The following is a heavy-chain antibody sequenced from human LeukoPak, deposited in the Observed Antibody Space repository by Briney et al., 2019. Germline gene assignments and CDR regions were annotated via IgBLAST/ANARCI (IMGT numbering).Heavy chain of an antibody. CDR1: GYSFTSYW. CDR3: ARRGYCSGGSCLFNWFDP. D-gene: IGHD2-15*01. J-gene: IGHJ5*02. CDR2: IYPGDSDT. V-gene: IGHV5-51*01. Sequence: GESLKISCKGSGYSFTSYWIVWVRQMPGKGLEWMGIIYPGDSDTRYSPSFQGQVTISADKSISTAYLQWSSLKASDTAMYYCARRGYCSGGSCLFNWFDPWGQGTLVTVSS.